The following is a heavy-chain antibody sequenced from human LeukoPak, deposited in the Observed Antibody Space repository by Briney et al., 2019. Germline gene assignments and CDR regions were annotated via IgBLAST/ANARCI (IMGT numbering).Heavy chain of an antibody. Sequence: SETLSLTCTVSGDSISSFYWSWIRQPPGKGLEWIGEVNHSGSPNYNPSLKSRVTISIDTSKNQFSLNLTSVTAADTAVYYCARGWGSNSWYGDYWGQGTLVTVSS. CDR2: VNHSGSP. J-gene: IGHJ4*02. CDR1: GDSISSFY. CDR3: ARGWGSNSWYGDY. D-gene: IGHD3-16*01. V-gene: IGHV4-34*01.